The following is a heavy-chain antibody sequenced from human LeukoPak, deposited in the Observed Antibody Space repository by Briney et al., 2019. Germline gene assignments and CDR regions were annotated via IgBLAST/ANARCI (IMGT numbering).Heavy chain of an antibody. D-gene: IGHD4-11*01. J-gene: IGHJ4*02. Sequence: GGSLRLSCAATGFTFNHYGMHWVRQAPGKGLGWVAVIWSDGTNTYYTGSVKGRFTISRVDSEKTVYLQMKSLRPEDTGVYYCARDAQRGFDYSNSLQYWGQGTPVTVST. CDR1: GFTFNHYG. CDR2: IWSDGTNT. CDR3: ARDAQRGFDYSNSLQY. V-gene: IGHV3-33*01.